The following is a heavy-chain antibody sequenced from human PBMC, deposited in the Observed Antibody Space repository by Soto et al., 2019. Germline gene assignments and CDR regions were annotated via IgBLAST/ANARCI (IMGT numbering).Heavy chain of an antibody. CDR3: ARSTRAVAGRPDWFDP. CDR2: ISNNGRS. J-gene: IGHJ5*01. D-gene: IGHD6-19*01. CDR1: GDSISTTTYY. Sequence: SETLSLTCTVSGDSISTTTYYGGWIRQPPGKGLEWIGSISNNGRSFYNPSLQSRVTMSVDASKNQFLLKLKSVTAADTAVYYCARSTRAVAGRPDWFDPWGQGTLVTVSS. V-gene: IGHV4-39*01.